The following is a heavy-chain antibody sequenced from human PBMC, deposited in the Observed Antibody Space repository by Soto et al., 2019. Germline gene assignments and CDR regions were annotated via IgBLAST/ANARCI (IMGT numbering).Heavy chain of an antibody. Sequence: ASVKVSCKASGYTFTGYYMHWVRQAPGQGLEWMGWINPNSGGTNYAQKFQGWVTMTRDTSISTAYMELSRLRSDDTAVYYCARGSGYVIQKKDYYGMDVWGQGTTVTVSS. V-gene: IGHV1-2*04. CDR2: INPNSGGT. D-gene: IGHD5-12*01. CDR1: GYTFTGYY. J-gene: IGHJ6*02. CDR3: ARGSGYVIQKKDYYGMDV.